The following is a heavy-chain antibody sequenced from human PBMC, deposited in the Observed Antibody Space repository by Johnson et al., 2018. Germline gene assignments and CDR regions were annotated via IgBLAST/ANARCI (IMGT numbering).Heavy chain of an antibody. CDR1: GFTFSSYW. J-gene: IGHJ3*02. V-gene: IGHV3-74*01. Sequence: VQLQESGGGLVQPGGSLRLSCAASGFTFSSYWIYWVRQAPGKGLVWVSRINSDGRSTSHADSVKGRFTISRDNAKNTPFLQMNSLRAEDTALYYCARSRSSVDAFDIWGQGTMVTVSS. CDR2: INSDGRST. CDR3: ARSRSSVDAFDI. D-gene: IGHD2-2*01.